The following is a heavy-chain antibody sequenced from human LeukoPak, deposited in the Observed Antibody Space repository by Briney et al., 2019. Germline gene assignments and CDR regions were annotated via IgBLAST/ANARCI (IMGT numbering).Heavy chain of an antibody. CDR1: GGSMSGYY. J-gene: IGHJ5*01. CDR3: ARGTIFGAATNWFDS. D-gene: IGHD3-3*01. Sequence: SETLSLTCTVSGGSMSGYYWSWIRQSPGKGLEWIGYIYYNGTTNYNPYLKSRATISVDTSKNQFSLKLSSVTAADTAVYYCARGTIFGAATNWFDSWGQGTLVIVSS. CDR2: IYYNGTT. V-gene: IGHV4-59*01.